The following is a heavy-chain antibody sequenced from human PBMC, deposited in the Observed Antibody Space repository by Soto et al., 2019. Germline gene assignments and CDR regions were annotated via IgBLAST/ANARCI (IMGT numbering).Heavy chain of an antibody. CDR1: GFTFSSHA. CDR3: AKHWRSGVVAATSFQY. Sequence: PGGSLRLSSAASGFTFSSHAVSCVRQAPGMGLDWVSAISNSGGDTYYADSVKGRFTISRDNSKNTLYLQMNSLRAEDTAVYYCAKHWRSGVVAATSFQYWGQGTVVTVSS. CDR2: ISNSGGDT. D-gene: IGHD2-15*01. V-gene: IGHV3-23*01. J-gene: IGHJ1*01.